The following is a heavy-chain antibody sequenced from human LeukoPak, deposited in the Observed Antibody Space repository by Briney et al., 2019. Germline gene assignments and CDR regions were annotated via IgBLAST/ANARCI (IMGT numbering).Heavy chain of an antibody. V-gene: IGHV3-48*03. D-gene: IGHD2-2*01. J-gene: IGHJ6*03. CDR3: ARDPRYCSSTSCYEIDYYYYYYMDV. CDR1: GFTFSSYE. Sequence: GGSLRLSCAASGFTFSSYEMNWVRQAPGKGLEWVSYISSSGSTIYYADSVKGRFTISRDNAKNSLYLQMNSLRAEDTAVYYCARDPRYCSSTSCYEIDYYYYYYMDVWGKGTTVTVSS. CDR2: ISSSGSTI.